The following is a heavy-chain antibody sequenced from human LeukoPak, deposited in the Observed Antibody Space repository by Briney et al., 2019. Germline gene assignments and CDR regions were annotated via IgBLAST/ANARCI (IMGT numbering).Heavy chain of an antibody. CDR2: IYTSGST. D-gene: IGHD3-10*01. V-gene: IGHV4-61*02. J-gene: IGHJ6*03. CDR1: GGSISSGSYY. CDR3: ARAYYYGSGSYYTYYYYMDV. Sequence: ASETLSLTCTGSGGSISSGSYYWSWLRQPAGKGLELIGRIYTSGSTNYNPSLKSGVTISVDTSKNQFSLKLSSVTAADTAVYYCARAYYYGSGSYYTYYYYMDVWGKGTTVTISS.